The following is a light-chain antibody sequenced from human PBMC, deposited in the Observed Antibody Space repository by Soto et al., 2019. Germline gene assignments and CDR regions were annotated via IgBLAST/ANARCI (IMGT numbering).Light chain of an antibody. J-gene: IGLJ2*01. Sequence: QSALTQPASVSGSPGQSITISCTGTSSDVGGYNYVSWYQHHPGKAPKLMIYDVSNRPSGVSNRFSGSKSDNTASLTISVLQAEDEADYYCSSYTSTSTVVFGGGTKLTFL. CDR1: SSDVGGYNY. CDR3: SSYTSTSTVV. V-gene: IGLV2-14*03. CDR2: DVS.